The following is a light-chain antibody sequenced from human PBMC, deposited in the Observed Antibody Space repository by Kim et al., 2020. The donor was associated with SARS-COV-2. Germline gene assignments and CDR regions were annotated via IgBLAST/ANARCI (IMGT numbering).Light chain of an antibody. V-gene: IGKV3-11*01. CDR3: QQRSNWLT. J-gene: IGKJ4*01. CDR1: QSISSY. CDR2: DAS. Sequence: SLSPGERATLSCRASQSISSYLVWYQQKPGQAPRLLIYDASNRATGIPARFRGSGSGTDFTLTISSLQPEDFAVYYCQQRSNWLTFGGGTKVDIK.